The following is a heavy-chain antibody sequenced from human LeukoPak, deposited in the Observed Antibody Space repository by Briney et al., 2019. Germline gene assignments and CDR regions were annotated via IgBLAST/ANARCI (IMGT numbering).Heavy chain of an antibody. CDR3: ARGTVTMVDY. V-gene: IGHV3-66*01. D-gene: IGHD3-10*01. CDR2: IYSGGST. J-gene: IGHJ4*02. CDR1: GFTVSSNY. Sequence: GGSLRLSCAASGFTVSSNYMSWVRPAPGRGLEWVSVIYSGGSTYYADSVKGRFTISRDNSKNTLFLQMNSLRAGDTAVYYCARGTVTMVDYWGQGTLVTVSS.